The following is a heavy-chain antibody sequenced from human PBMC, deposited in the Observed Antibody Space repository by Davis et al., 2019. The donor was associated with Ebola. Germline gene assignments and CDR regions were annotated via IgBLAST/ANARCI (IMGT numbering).Heavy chain of an antibody. CDR1: GFTFRRYA. CDR2: ISATTGST. Sequence: GESLKIPCAASGFTFRRYALTWVRQAPGPGLEWVSRISATTGSTQYADPVKARFTISRDNSKNTVFLQLKSLRVEDTAVYFCAKQRGMTYKSYHMNVWGKGTTVTVSS. J-gene: IGHJ6*03. V-gene: IGHV3-23*01. D-gene: IGHD5-24*01. CDR3: AKQRGMTYKSYHMNV.